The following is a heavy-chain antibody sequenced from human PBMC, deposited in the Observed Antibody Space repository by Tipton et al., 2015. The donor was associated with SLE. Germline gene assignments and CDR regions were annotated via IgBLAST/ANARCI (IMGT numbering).Heavy chain of an antibody. D-gene: IGHD6-13*01. J-gene: IGHJ5*02. V-gene: IGHV4-30-2*01. CDR1: GGSISSGGYS. CDR3: ARGSGAGSSSWYNWFDP. Sequence: TLSLTCTVSGGSISSGGYSWSWIRQPPGKGLEWIGYIYHSGSTYYNPSLKSRVTISVDTSKNQFSLKLSPVTAADTAVYYCARGSGAGSSSWYNWFDPWGQGTLVTVSS. CDR2: IYHSGST.